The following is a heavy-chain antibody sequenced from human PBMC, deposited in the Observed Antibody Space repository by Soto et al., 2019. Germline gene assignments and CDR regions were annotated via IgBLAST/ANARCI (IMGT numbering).Heavy chain of an antibody. CDR1: GFTFSSYA. Sequence: EVQLVESGGGLVQPGGSLRLSCAASGFTFSSYAMHWVRQAPGKGLEYVSAISSNGGSTYYANSVKGRFTISRDNSKYSLYLQRGSLRAEDMAVYYWAREGRGYGSGSDSLDYWGQGTLVTVSS. D-gene: IGHD3-10*01. CDR2: ISSNGGST. CDR3: AREGRGYGSGSDSLDY. V-gene: IGHV3-64*01. J-gene: IGHJ4*02.